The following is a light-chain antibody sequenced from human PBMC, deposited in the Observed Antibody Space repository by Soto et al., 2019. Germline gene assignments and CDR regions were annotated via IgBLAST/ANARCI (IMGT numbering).Light chain of an antibody. CDR3: QHPVKWSGA. CDR2: GAS. V-gene: IGKV3-15*01. Sequence: THSPATVSVSAGERATLSCRASQRFATNLAWYQQKPGQAPRLLIYGASNRAIGLPSRFSGSGSGTEFTLTTSILQPDDFASYYCQHPVKWSGAFGQGTKVDI. CDR1: QRFATN. J-gene: IGKJ1*01.